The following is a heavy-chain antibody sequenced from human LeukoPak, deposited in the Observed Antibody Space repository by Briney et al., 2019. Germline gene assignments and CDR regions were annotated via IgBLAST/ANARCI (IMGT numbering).Heavy chain of an antibody. CDR2: IKQDGSAR. CDR1: GFTVSDNY. J-gene: IGHJ3*02. Sequence: GGTLRLSCAASGFTVSDNYMIWLRQAPGQGLMGVAKIKQDGSARYYVDTVKGRFTITRDNAKNSLYMEMNSLRAEETAVYYCARIRGYAFDIWGQGTMVTVSS. V-gene: IGHV3-7*02. CDR3: ARIRGYAFDI.